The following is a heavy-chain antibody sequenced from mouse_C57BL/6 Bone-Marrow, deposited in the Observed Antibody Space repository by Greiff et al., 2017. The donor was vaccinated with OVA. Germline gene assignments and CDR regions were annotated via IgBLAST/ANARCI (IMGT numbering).Heavy chain of an antibody. CDR1: GYTFTSYW. CDR2: IDPSDSYT. V-gene: IGHV1-69*01. Sequence: VQLQQPGAELVMPGASVKLSCKASGYTFTSYWMHWVKQRPGQGLEWIGEIDPSDSYTNYNQKFKGKSTLTVDKSSSTAYMQLSSLTSEDSAVYDWARGDYDYDAFDYWGQGTTLTVSS. CDR3: ARGDYDYDAFDY. J-gene: IGHJ2*01. D-gene: IGHD2-4*01.